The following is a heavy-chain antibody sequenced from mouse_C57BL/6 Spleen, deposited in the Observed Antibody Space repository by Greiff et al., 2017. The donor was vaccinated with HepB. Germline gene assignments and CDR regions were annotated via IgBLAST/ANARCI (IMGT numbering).Heavy chain of an antibody. CDR2: ISSGSSTI. Sequence: EVQLVESGGGLVKPGGSLKLSCAASGFTFSDYGIHWVRQAPEKGLEWVAYISSGSSTIYYADTVKGRFTISRDNAKNTLFLQMTSLRSEDTAMYYCASYDGTGGYWYFDVWGTGTTVTVSS. CDR3: ASYDGTGGYWYFDV. J-gene: IGHJ1*03. V-gene: IGHV5-17*01. CDR1: GFTFSDYG. D-gene: IGHD2-3*01.